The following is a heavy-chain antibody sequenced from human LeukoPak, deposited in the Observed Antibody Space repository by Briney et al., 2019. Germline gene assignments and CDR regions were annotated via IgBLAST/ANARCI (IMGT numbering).Heavy chain of an antibody. CDR3: ARGGYSYGYYYYMDV. V-gene: IGHV5-51*01. J-gene: IGHJ6*03. D-gene: IGHD5-18*01. Sequence: RGESLQISCKGSGYSFTSYWIGWVRQMPGKGLEWMGIIYPGDSDTRYSPSFQGQVTISADKSISTAYLQWSSLKASDTAMYYCARGGYSYGYYYYMDVWGKGTTVTVSS. CDR1: GYSFTSYW. CDR2: IYPGDSDT.